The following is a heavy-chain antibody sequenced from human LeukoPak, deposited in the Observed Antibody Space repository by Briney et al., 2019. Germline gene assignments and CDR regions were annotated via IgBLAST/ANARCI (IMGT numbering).Heavy chain of an antibody. Sequence: GGSLRLSCAASGFTFSGRWMSWLRQAPGKGLEWVANINQDGTDKYYVDSVKGRFTISRDNAKNSLYLQMNSLRAEDTAVYYCAREVVGTHKSRFDPWGQGTLVTVSS. CDR2: INQDGTDK. D-gene: IGHD1-26*01. CDR1: GFTFSGRW. J-gene: IGHJ5*02. CDR3: AREVVGTHKSRFDP. V-gene: IGHV3-7*03.